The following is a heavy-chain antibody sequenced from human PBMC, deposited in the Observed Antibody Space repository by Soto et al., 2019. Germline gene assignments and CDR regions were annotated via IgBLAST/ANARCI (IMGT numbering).Heavy chain of an antibody. Sequence: GGSLRLSCGASGFSFSSYAITWVRHAPGKGLEWVSVISGSGDTTYYADSVKGRFTLSRDNSKNTLYLQMNSLRAEDTAVYYCAKVYGSGARPYYYGMDVWGQGTTVTVSS. V-gene: IGHV3-23*01. D-gene: IGHD2-15*01. J-gene: IGHJ6*02. CDR2: ISGSGDTT. CDR3: AKVYGSGARPYYYGMDV. CDR1: GFSFSSYA.